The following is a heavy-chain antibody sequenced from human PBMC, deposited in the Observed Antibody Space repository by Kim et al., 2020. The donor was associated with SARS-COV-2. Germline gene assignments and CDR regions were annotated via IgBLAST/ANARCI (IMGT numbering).Heavy chain of an antibody. J-gene: IGHJ5*02. CDR1: GYTLTELS. CDR3: ATDPRLMGTGGENWFDP. CDR2: FDPEDGET. D-gene: IGHD2-8*02. V-gene: IGHV1-24*01. Sequence: ASVKVSCKVSGYTLTELSMHWVRQAPGKGLEWMGGFDPEDGETIYAQKFQGRVTMTEDTSTDTAYMELSSLRSEDTAVYYCATDPRLMGTGGENWFDPWGQGTLVTVSS.